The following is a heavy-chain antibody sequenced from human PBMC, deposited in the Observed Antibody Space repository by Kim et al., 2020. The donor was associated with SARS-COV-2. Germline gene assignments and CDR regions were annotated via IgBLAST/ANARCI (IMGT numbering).Heavy chain of an antibody. J-gene: IGHJ4*02. CDR2: VNPSDSDT. CDR3: ARRPYRWGAGDDLGGY. Sequence: GESLKISCKASGYSFTNSWIGWVRQMPGKGLEWVGIVNPSDSDTQYRPPFLRHVTISVDKLINTAYLQWNSLRASDTAIYYCARRPYRWGAGDDLGGYWGQGTLVTVSS. CDR1: GYSFTNSW. D-gene: IGHD2-21*02. V-gene: IGHV5-51*01.